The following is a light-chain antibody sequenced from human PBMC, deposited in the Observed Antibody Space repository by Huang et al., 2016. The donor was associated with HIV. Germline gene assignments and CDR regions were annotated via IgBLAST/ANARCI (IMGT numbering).Light chain of an antibody. CDR3: MQALQTPLT. V-gene: IGKV2-28*01. CDR1: QSLLDRNGNNY. CDR2: VAS. J-gene: IGKJ4*01. Sequence: DIVMTQSPLSLSVTPGEPASISCRSSQSLLDRNGNNYLAWYLQKPGQSPQLLIYVASSRASGIPDRFNGSGSGTDFTLKISRVEAEDVGVYYCMQALQTPLTFGGGTKVEVK.